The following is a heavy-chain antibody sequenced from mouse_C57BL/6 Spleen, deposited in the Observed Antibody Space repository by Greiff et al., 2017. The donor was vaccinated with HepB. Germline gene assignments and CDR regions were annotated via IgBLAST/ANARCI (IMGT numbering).Heavy chain of an antibody. Sequence: QVQLQQSGPGLVQPSQSLSITCAVSGFSLTSYGVHWVRQSPGKGLEWLGVIWSGGSTDYNAAFISRLSISKDNSKSQVFFKMNSLQADDTAIYYCAKPYYGSSSNWYFDVWGTGTTVTVSS. CDR3: AKPYYGSSSNWYFDV. J-gene: IGHJ1*03. D-gene: IGHD1-1*01. CDR2: IWSGGST. V-gene: IGHV2-2*01. CDR1: GFSLTSYG.